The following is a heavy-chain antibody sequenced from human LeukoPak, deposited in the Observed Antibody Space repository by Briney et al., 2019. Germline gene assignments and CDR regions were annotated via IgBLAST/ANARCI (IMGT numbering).Heavy chain of an antibody. J-gene: IGHJ4*02. CDR2: ISGDSRYI. CDR1: GFTFSDYY. Sequence: GSLRLSCAASGFTFSDYYMSWIRQAPGKGLEWVSAISGDSRYIYYADSVRGRFTISRDNAEISLYLQMHSLRVEDTAVYYCARAPTVLVGYCSSSSCQADYWGQGTLVTVSS. CDR3: ARAPTVLVGYCSSSSCQADY. V-gene: IGHV3-11*06. D-gene: IGHD2-2*01.